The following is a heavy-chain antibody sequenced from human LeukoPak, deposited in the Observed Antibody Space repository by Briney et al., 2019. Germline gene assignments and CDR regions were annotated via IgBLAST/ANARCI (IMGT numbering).Heavy chain of an antibody. CDR3: AKRYSNGHDAFDI. V-gene: IGHV3-48*03. CDR1: GFIFSRYE. Sequence: GGSLRLSCGASGFIFSRYEMNWVRQAPGKGLEWVSYISSSGSIRYYADSVKGRFTISRDNAKNSLYLQMNSLRAEDTAVYYCAKRYSNGHDAFDIWGQGTMVTVSS. D-gene: IGHD6-19*01. J-gene: IGHJ3*02. CDR2: ISSSGSIR.